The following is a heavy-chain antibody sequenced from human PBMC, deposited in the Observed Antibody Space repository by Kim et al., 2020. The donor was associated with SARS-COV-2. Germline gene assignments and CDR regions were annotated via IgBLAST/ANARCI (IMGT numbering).Heavy chain of an antibody. D-gene: IGHD3-9*01. CDR3: AKDPLVLRYFDWLPPSSNYGMDV. V-gene: IGHV3-23*01. J-gene: IGHJ6*02. CDR2: ISGSGGST. CDR1: GFTFSSYA. Sequence: GGSLRLSCAASGFTFSSYAMSWVRQAPGKGLEWVSAISGSGGSTYYADSVKGRFTISRDNSKNTLYLQMNSLRAEDTAVYYCAKDPLVLRYFDWLPPSSNYGMDVWGQGTTVTVSS.